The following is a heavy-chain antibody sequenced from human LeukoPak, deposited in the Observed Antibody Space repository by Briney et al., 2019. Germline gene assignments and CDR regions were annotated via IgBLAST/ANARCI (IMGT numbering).Heavy chain of an antibody. J-gene: IGHJ4*02. Sequence: ASVKVSCKASGYTFTNYDINWVRQATGQGLEWMGWMNPNSGNTGYAQKFQGRVTITRNTSKSTAYMELSSLRSEDTAVYYCAREVYYDSSGYYNWGQGTLVTVSS. CDR2: MNPNSGNT. D-gene: IGHD3-22*01. CDR1: GYTFTNYD. CDR3: AREVYYDSSGYYN. V-gene: IGHV1-8*03.